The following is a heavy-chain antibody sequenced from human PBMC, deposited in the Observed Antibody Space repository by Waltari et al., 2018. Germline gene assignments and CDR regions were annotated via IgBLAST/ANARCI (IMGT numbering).Heavy chain of an antibody. CDR2: IYPGDSDN. D-gene: IGHD6-13*01. J-gene: IGHJ5*02. Sequence: EVHLVQSGAEVKKPGASLTISFLCSGYSFTSYWTGWVRHMPGKGLVSIGIIYPGDSDNRYSTSCQGKVTNTADKSISTAYMQWSSLKASDTDMYYCARNGAEEAGTGWLDAWGKGTLVTVSS. CDR1: GYSFTSYW. V-gene: IGHV5-51*01. CDR3: ARNGAEEAGTGWLDA.